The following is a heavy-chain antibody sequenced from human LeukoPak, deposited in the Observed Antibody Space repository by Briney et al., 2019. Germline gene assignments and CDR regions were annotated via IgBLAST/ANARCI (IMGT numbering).Heavy chain of an antibody. CDR2: IYYSGST. Sequence: SQTLSLTCTVSGGSISSGGYYWSWIRQHPGKGLEWIGYIYYSGSTYYNPSLKSRVTISVDTSKNQFSLKLSSVTAADTAVYYCARDRACIAVAAAVGAFDIWGQGTMVTVSS. CDR1: GGSISSGGYY. J-gene: IGHJ3*02. CDR3: ARDRACIAVAAAVGAFDI. D-gene: IGHD6-19*01. V-gene: IGHV4-31*03.